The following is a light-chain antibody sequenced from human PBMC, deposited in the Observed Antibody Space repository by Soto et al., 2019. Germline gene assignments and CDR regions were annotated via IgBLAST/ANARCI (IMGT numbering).Light chain of an antibody. CDR3: SSYTTNTNLI. J-gene: IGLJ2*01. V-gene: IGLV2-14*01. Sequence: QSALTQPASVSGSPGQSITISCTGTSSDIGAYNYVSWYQQHPGKAPKLMIYDVTYRPSGVSNRFSGSKSGNTASLTISGLQAEGEADYYCSSYTTNTNLIFGGGTKLTVL. CDR2: DVT. CDR1: SSDIGAYNY.